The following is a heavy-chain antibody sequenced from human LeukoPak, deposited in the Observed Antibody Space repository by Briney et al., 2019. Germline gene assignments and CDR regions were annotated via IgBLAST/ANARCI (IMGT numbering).Heavy chain of an antibody. CDR2: IYHTGSA. Sequence: SETLSLTCSVSGYSFTSGHYWGWIRQPPGKGLEWIANIYHTGSAHYNPSLKSRVTISVDTSKNQFSLKLSSVTAADTAVYYCARYCTSTACILRGCDYWGQRTLVTVSS. V-gene: IGHV4-38-2*01. CDR3: ARYCTSTACILRGCDY. J-gene: IGHJ4*02. CDR1: GYSFTSGHY. D-gene: IGHD2-2*01.